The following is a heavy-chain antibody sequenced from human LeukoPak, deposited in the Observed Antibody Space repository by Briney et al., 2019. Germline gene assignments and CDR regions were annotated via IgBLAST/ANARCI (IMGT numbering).Heavy chain of an antibody. CDR1: GYTFTSYG. CDR3: ARASPTLYYDFWSGYTGHNWFDP. Sequence: ASVKVSCKASGYTFTSYGISWVRQAPGQGLEWMGWISAYNGNTNYAQKLQGRVTMTIDTSTSTAYMELRSLRSDDTAVYYCARASPTLYYDFWSGYTGHNWFDPWGQGTLVTVSS. J-gene: IGHJ5*02. D-gene: IGHD3-3*01. V-gene: IGHV1-18*01. CDR2: ISAYNGNT.